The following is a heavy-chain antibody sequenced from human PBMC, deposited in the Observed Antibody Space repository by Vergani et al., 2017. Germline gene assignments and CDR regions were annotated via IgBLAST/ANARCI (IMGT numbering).Heavy chain of an antibody. Sequence: EVQLVESGGGLVKPGGSLRLSCAASGFTFSSYSMNWVRQAPGKGLEWVSSISSSSSYIYYADSVKGRFTISRDNAKNSLYLQMNSLRDEDTAVYHCASSYDFWSGYYARPLDYWGQGTLVTVSS. D-gene: IGHD3-3*01. V-gene: IGHV3-21*01. J-gene: IGHJ4*02. CDR3: ASSYDFWSGYYARPLDY. CDR1: GFTFSSYS. CDR2: ISSSSSYI.